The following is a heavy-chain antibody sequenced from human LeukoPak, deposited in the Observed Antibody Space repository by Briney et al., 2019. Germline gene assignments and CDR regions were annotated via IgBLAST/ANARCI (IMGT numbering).Heavy chain of an antibody. Sequence: SETLCLTCTVPGGSISSYYWSWIRQPPGKGLEWIGYMYYSGSPNYNPSLKSRVTISGDTPKNEFSLKLSSVTAADTAVYYCARGVAGYGPYDYWGQGTLVTVSS. V-gene: IGHV4-59*01. J-gene: IGHJ4*02. D-gene: IGHD5-12*01. CDR1: GGSISSYY. CDR3: ARGVAGYGPYDY. CDR2: MYYSGSP.